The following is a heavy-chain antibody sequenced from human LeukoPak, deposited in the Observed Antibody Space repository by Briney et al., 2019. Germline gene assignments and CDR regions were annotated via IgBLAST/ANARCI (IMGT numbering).Heavy chain of an antibody. Sequence: GSLRLSCAASGFTFSSYAMSWVRQAPGKGLEWVSAISGSGGSTYYADSVKGRFTISRDNSKNTLYLQMNTLRAEDTAVYYCARDWAAGYSSTWYQAFYYFDYWGQGTLVTVSS. V-gene: IGHV3-23*01. CDR3: ARDWAAGYSSTWYQAFYYFDY. CDR1: GFTFSSYA. D-gene: IGHD6-13*01. CDR2: ISGSGGST. J-gene: IGHJ4*02.